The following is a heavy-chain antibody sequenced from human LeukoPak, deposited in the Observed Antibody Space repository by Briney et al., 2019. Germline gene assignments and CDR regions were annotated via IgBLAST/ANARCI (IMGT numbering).Heavy chain of an antibody. D-gene: IGHD6-13*01. Sequence: ASVKVSCKASGGTFNSYAISWVRQAPGQGLEWMGGIIPIFGTANYAQKFQGRVTITTDESTSTAYMELSSLRSEDTAVYYCARESKAAAGPDYWGQGTLVTVSS. CDR1: GGTFNSYA. CDR2: IIPIFGTA. CDR3: ARESKAAAGPDY. J-gene: IGHJ4*02. V-gene: IGHV1-69*05.